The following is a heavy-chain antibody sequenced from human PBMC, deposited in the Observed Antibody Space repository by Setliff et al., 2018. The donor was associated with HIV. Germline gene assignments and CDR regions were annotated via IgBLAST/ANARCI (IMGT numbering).Heavy chain of an antibody. CDR1: GLNFNEYG. Sequence: GGSLRLSCEASGLNFNEYGMHWVRQAPGKGLEWVSAISGSGGSTYYADSVKGRFTISRDNSKNTLFLQMNRLRAEDTAVYFCARLREGYFDLWGQGTLVTVSS. CDR3: ARLREGYFDL. D-gene: IGHD4-17*01. CDR2: ISGSGGST. V-gene: IGHV3-23*01. J-gene: IGHJ5*02.